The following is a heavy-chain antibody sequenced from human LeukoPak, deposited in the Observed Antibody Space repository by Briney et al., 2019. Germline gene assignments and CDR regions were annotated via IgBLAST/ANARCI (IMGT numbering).Heavy chain of an antibody. CDR1: GGSISSGGYS. V-gene: IGHV4-30-2*01. J-gene: IGHJ5*02. CDR3: ARVIPYYYDSGGYRPYNWFDP. Sequence: PSETLSLTCAVSGGSISSGGYSWSWIRQPPGKGLEWIGYIYHSGSTYYNPSLKSRVTISVDRSKNQFSLKLSSVTAADTAVYYCARVIPYYYDSGGYRPYNWFDPWGQGTLVTVSS. D-gene: IGHD3-22*01. CDR2: IYHSGST.